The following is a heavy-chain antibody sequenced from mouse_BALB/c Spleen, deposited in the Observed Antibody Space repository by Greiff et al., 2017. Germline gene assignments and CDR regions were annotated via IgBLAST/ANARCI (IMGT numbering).Heavy chain of an antibody. Sequence: QVQLQQSGAELMKPGASVKISCKATGYTFSSYWIEWVKQRPGHGLEWIGEILPGSGSTNYNEKFKGKATFTADTSSNTAYMQLSSLTSEDSAVYYCARREGYFAMDYWGQGTSVTVSS. CDR3: ARREGYFAMDY. CDR2: ILPGSGST. J-gene: IGHJ4*01. V-gene: IGHV1-9*01. CDR1: GYTFSSYW.